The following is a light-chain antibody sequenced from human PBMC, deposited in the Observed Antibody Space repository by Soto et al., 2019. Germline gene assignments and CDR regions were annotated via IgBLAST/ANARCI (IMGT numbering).Light chain of an antibody. Sequence: QSVLTQPPSASGTPGQRVTISCAGSSSNIGSNYVYWYQQLPGTAPKLRIYRNNQRPSGVTDRFSGSKSGTSASLAISGLRSEDEADYYCAAWDDSLSGYVFGTGTKLTVL. CDR1: SSNIGSNY. V-gene: IGLV1-47*01. J-gene: IGLJ1*01. CDR2: RNN. CDR3: AAWDDSLSGYV.